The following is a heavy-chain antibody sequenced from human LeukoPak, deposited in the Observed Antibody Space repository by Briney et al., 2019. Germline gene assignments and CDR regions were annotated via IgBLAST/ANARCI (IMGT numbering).Heavy chain of an antibody. Sequence: GGSLRLSCAASGFTINNFWMHWVRQAPGKGLVWVSRMNIDGSSIIYADSVKGRFTISRDNSKNTLYVQMNSLRAEDTAVYYYAKDADNVLRYVDWSVPLDYWGQGTLVTVSS. V-gene: IGHV3-74*01. CDR1: GFTINNFW. D-gene: IGHD3-9*01. CDR3: AKDADNVLRYVDWSVPLDY. J-gene: IGHJ4*02. CDR2: MNIDGSSI.